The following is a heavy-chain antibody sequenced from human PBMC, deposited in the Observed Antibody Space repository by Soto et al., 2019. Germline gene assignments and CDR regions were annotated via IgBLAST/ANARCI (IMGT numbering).Heavy chain of an antibody. J-gene: IGHJ4*02. V-gene: IGHV4-30-2*01. CDR3: ASSSILTGYYMNYFDY. D-gene: IGHD3-9*01. CDR1: GGSISSGGYS. Sequence: SETLSLTCAVSGGSISSGGYSWSWIRRPPGKGLEWIGYIYHSGSTYYNPSLKSRVTISVDRSKNQFSLKLSSVTAADTAVYYCASSSILTGYYMNYFDYWGQGTLVTVSS. CDR2: IYHSGST.